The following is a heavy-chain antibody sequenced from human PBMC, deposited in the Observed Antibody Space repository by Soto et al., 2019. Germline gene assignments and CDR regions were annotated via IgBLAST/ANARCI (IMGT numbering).Heavy chain of an antibody. CDR1: GYSFTSYW. CDR3: ARHHLDTAIFYAFDI. J-gene: IGHJ3*02. D-gene: IGHD5-18*01. CDR2: IDSSDSYT. Sequence: GESLKISCKGSGYSFTSYWISWVRQMPGKGLEGMGRIDSSDSYTNYSPSFQGHVTISADKSISTAYLQWSSLKASDTSMYYYARHHLDTAIFYAFDIWGQGTMVTVSS. V-gene: IGHV5-10-1*01.